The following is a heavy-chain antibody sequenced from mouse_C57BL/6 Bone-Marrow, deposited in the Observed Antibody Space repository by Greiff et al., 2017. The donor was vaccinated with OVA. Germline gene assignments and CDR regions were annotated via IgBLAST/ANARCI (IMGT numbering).Heavy chain of an antibody. CDR2: IWRGGST. D-gene: IGHD1-1*01. CDR1: GFSLTSYG. V-gene: IGHV2-5*01. Sequence: VKLMESGPGLVQPSQSLSITCTVSGFSLTSYGVHWVRHSPGKGLEWLGVIWRGGSTDYNAAFMSRLSITKDNSKSQVFFKMNSLQADDTAIYYCAITVVPPYYAMDYWGQGTSVTVSS. CDR3: AITVVPPYYAMDY. J-gene: IGHJ4*01.